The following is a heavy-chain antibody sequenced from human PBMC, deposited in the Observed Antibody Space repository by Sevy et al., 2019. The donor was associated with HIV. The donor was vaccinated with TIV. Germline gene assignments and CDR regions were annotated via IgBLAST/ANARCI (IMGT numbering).Heavy chain of an antibody. CDR2: ISSGSSYI. CDR3: ARGDYYGSLYYFDY. D-gene: IGHD3-10*01. J-gene: IGHJ4*02. V-gene: IGHV3-21*01. Sequence: GGSLRLSCAASGFTFSNYFMNWVRQAPGKGLEWISSISSGSSYIFYADSLKGRFTISRDNAKNSLYLHMNSLRAEDTAVYYCARGDYYGSLYYFDYWGPRTLVTVSS. CDR1: GFTFSNYF.